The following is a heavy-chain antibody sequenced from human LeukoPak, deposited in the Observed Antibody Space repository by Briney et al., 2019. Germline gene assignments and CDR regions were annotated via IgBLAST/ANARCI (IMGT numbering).Heavy chain of an antibody. CDR3: AKDPAGSGTHDRYFDY. CDR2: ISGSGGST. Sequence: GGSLRLSCAASGFTFSSYAMSWVRQAPGKGLEWVSAISGSGGSTYYADSVKGRITISRDNAKNTLYLQMNSLRAEDTAVYYCAKDPAGSGTHDRYFDYWGQGTLVTVSS. V-gene: IGHV3-23*01. CDR1: GFTFSSYA. J-gene: IGHJ4*02. D-gene: IGHD3-10*01.